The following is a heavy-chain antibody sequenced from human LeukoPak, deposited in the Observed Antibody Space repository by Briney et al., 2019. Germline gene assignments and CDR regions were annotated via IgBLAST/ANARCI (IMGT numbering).Heavy chain of an antibody. J-gene: IGHJ4*02. CDR1: GFTFSSYE. Sequence: GGSLRLSCAASGFTFSSYEMNWVRQAPGKGLEWISYISSSGTTIYYADSVKGRFTISRDNAENSLYLQMNSLRAEDTAVYYCAREAWFGTFDYWGQGTLVTVSS. CDR3: AREAWFGTFDY. V-gene: IGHV3-48*03. D-gene: IGHD3-10*01. CDR2: ISSSGTTI.